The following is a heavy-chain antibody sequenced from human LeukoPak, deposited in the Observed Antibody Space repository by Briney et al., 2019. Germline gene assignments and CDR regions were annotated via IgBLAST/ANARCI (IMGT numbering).Heavy chain of an antibody. CDR2: INPKSGGT. D-gene: IGHD1-26*01. CDR1: GSNFTDYS. Sequence: ASVNVSCKASGSNFTDYSIHWVRQAPGQGLEWTGWINPKSGGTNYAQKFRGRVTMTRDTSISTAYVELSGRRSDDTAVYYCARDSGLGPTWHPFDHWGQGTPVPVSS. CDR3: ARDSGLGPTWHPFDH. J-gene: IGHJ4*02. V-gene: IGHV1-2*02.